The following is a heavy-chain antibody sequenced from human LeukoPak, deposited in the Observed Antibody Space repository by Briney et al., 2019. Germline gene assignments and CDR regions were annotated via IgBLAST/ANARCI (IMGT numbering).Heavy chain of an antibody. Sequence: SVKVSCKASGGTFSSYAISWVRQAPGQGLEWMGGIIPIFGTANYAQKFQGRVTITADESTSTAYMELSSLRSEDTAVYYCARANSGYYDDAFDIWGQGTMVTVSS. CDR3: ARANSGYYDDAFDI. V-gene: IGHV1-69*13. CDR1: GGTFSSYA. D-gene: IGHD3-22*01. CDR2: IIPIFGTA. J-gene: IGHJ3*02.